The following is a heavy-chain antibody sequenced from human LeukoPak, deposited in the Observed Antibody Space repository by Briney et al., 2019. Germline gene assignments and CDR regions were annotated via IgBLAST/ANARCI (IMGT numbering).Heavy chain of an antibody. D-gene: IGHD2-2*01. CDR2: ISSSSSYI. V-gene: IGHV3-21*01. Sequence: PGGSLRLSCAASGFTFSSYEMNWVRQAPGKGLDWVSSISSSSSYIYYADSVKGRFTISRDSAKNSLYLQMNSLRAEDTAVYYCARDIFNEYHDYWGQGTLVTVSS. J-gene: IGHJ4*02. CDR1: GFTFSSYE. CDR3: ARDIFNEYHDY.